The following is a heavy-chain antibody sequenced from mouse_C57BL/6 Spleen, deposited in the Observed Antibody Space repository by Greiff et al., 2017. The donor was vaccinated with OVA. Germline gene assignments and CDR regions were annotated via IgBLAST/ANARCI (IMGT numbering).Heavy chain of an antibody. CDR1: GYAFSSSW. CDR2: IYPGDGDT. V-gene: IGHV1-82*01. Sequence: VQLQQSGPELVKPGASVKISCKASGYAFSSSWMNWVKQRPGQGLEWIGRIYPGDGDTKYNGKFKGKATLTADKSSSTAYMQLSSLTSEDAAVYFCARQGGVYYGSSYGLDYWGQGTTLTVSS. J-gene: IGHJ2*01. CDR3: ARQGGVYYGSSYGLDY. D-gene: IGHD1-1*01.